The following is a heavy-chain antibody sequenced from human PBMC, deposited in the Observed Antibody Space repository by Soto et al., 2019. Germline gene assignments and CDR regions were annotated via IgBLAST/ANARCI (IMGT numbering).Heavy chain of an antibody. J-gene: IGHJ4*02. V-gene: IGHV3-23*01. CDR2: IRGDGGQT. CDR1: GFTFTSYG. Sequence: GGSVRLSCTASGFTFTSYGMGWVRQAPGKGLQWVSTIRGDGGQTHYTDSVKGRFSISRDNSKNTVYLQMDSLRAEDTAMYFCARDAGIDSDDFFDYSGQGTPVTVPS. D-gene: IGHD3-9*01. CDR3: ARDAGIDSDDFFDY.